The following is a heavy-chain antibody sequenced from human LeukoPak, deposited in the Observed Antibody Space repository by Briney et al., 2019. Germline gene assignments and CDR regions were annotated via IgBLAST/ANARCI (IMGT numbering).Heavy chain of an antibody. Sequence: SETLSLTCAVSGGSISSGGSSWSWIRQPPGKGLEWIGYIYYSGSTYYNPSLEGRVTISVDTSKNQFSLKLSSLPAADTAVYYCAREDGSGSYFSSSWFDPWGQGTLVTVSS. CDR2: IYYSGST. CDR1: GGSISSGGSS. D-gene: IGHD3-10*01. CDR3: AREDGSGSYFSSSWFDP. J-gene: IGHJ5*02. V-gene: IGHV4-31*11.